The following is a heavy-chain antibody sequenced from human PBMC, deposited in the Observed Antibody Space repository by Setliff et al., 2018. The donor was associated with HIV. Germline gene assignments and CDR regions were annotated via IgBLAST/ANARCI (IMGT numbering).Heavy chain of an antibody. CDR2: IYHSGNT. V-gene: IGHV4-39*01. J-gene: IGHJ4*02. CDR3: ARRRGQKATGWYYFDF. D-gene: IGHD6-19*01. Sequence: ASETLSLTCSVSGGPITSNTYFWDWIRQAPGKGLEWIGSIYHSGNTYYNPSLKGRVSISVDTSKRQFSLKLTSVTAGDSALYYCARRRGQKATGWYYFDFWGQGALVTVSS. CDR1: GGPITSNTYF.